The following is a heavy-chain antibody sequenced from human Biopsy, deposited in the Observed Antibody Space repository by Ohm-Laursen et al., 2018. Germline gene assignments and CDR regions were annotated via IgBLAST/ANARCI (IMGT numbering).Heavy chain of an antibody. CDR3: ARLSTLFGVADFTGD. Sequence: SETLSLTCAVSGGCVSSGDYFLTWIRQPPGKGLQWIGSISNSGTTKSSHSLKSRVNISLHTSKNQLSLKLTSVTAADTAVYYCARLSTLFGVADFTGDWGQGTLVTVSS. CDR1: GGCVSSGDYF. CDR2: ISNSGTT. J-gene: IGHJ4*02. V-gene: IGHV4-61*08. D-gene: IGHD3-3*01.